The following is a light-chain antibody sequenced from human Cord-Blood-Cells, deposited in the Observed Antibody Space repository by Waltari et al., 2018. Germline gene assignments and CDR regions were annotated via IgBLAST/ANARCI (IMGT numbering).Light chain of an antibody. CDR2: DAS. Sequence: DIQMTLSPSSLSASVGDRVTITCQASQDISNYLNWYQQKPGKAPKLLIYDASNLETGVPSRFSGSGSGTDFTFTISSLQPEDIATYYCQQYDNLQFTFGPGTKVDIK. V-gene: IGKV1-33*01. CDR3: QQYDNLQFT. CDR1: QDISNY. J-gene: IGKJ3*01.